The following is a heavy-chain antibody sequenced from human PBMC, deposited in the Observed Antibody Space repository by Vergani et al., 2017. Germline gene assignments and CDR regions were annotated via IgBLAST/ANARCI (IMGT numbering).Heavy chain of an antibody. CDR1: GGSINSHNYY. CDR3: ARGSCLGGSCYKPLLDY. CDR2: IHTSGST. D-gene: IGHD2-15*01. J-gene: IGHJ4*02. Sequence: QVQLQESGPGLVKPSQTLSLTCTVSGGSINSHNYYWSWIRQPAGKGLEWIGRIHTSGSTNYNPSLKSRFTMSEDTTKNQFSLNLTSVTAADTAVYFCARGSCLGGSCYKPLLDYWGQGSLVTVS. V-gene: IGHV4-61*02.